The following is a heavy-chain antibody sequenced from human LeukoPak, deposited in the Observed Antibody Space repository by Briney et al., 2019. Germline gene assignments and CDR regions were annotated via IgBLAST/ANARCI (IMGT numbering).Heavy chain of an antibody. D-gene: IGHD3-22*01. J-gene: IGHJ4*02. CDR2: VSGSGGST. CDR3: AKGRTYYDSSGTIDY. CDR1: GFTFSNYA. V-gene: IGHV3-23*01. Sequence: WGSLRLSCTASGFTFSNYALSWVRQAPGKGLEWVSAVSGSGGSTYYADSVKGRFTISRDNSKNTLYLRMSSLRAEDTALYYCAKGRTYYDSSGTIDYWGQGTLVTVPS.